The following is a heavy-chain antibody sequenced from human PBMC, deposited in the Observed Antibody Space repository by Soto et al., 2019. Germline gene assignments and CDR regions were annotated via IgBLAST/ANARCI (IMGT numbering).Heavy chain of an antibody. CDR3: ASSQHTIFGVVILNTKFDY. CDR2: IIPIFGTA. D-gene: IGHD3-3*01. CDR1: GGTFSSYA. Sequence: SVKVSCKASGGTFSSYAISWVRQAPGQGLEWMGGIIPIFGTANYAQKFQGRVTITADESTSTAYMELSSLRSEDTAVYYCASSQHTIFGVVILNTKFDYWGQGTLVTVSS. J-gene: IGHJ4*02. V-gene: IGHV1-69*13.